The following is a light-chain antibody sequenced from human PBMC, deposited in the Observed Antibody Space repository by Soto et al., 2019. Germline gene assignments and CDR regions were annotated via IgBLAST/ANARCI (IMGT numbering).Light chain of an antibody. CDR3: GSWDSSLSAYV. CDR1: ISNIGGNS. J-gene: IGLJ1*01. Sequence: QCVLTQPPSVSAAPGQKVTISCSGSISNIGGNSVSWYQQLPGTAPKLLIYDDNKRPSGIPDRFSGSKSGTSATLGITGFQTGDEADYYCGSWDSSLSAYVLGTGTKVPVL. V-gene: IGLV1-51*01. CDR2: DDN.